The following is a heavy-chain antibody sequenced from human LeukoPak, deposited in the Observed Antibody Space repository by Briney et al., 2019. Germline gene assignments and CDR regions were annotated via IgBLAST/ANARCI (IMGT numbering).Heavy chain of an antibody. Sequence: PGGSLTLSCAASGLTFSNYWMTWVRQAPGKGLDWVAHINQDGTEKYYVDSVKGRFTISRDNAENSLYLQMNSLRAEDTAVYYCTRDTGCPGGTCYSFYDYWGQGTLVTVSS. V-gene: IGHV3-7*01. CDR1: GLTFSNYW. D-gene: IGHD2-15*01. CDR2: INQDGTEK. J-gene: IGHJ4*02. CDR3: TRDTGCPGGTCYSFYDY.